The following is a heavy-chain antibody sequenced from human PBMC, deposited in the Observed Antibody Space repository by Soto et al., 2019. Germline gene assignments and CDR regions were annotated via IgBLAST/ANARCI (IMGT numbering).Heavy chain of an antibody. CDR1: GFTFSSYW. CDR2: TNSDGSST. Sequence: GSLRLSCAASGFTFSSYWMHWVRQAPGKGLVWVSRTNSDGSSTSYADSVKGRFTISRDNAKNTLYLQMNSLRAEDTAVYYCARDRRVAMVFDYWGQGTLVTVSS. V-gene: IGHV3-74*01. D-gene: IGHD5-18*01. CDR3: ARDRRVAMVFDY. J-gene: IGHJ4*02.